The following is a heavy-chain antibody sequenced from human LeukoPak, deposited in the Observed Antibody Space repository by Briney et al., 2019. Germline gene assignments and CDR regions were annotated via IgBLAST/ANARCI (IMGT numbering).Heavy chain of an antibody. CDR3: ARDFNGVSLDY. D-gene: IGHD2-8*01. CDR2: IWYDGSNK. V-gene: IGHV3-33*01. J-gene: IGHJ4*02. Sequence: GGSLRLSCAASGFTFSSYGMHWVRQAPGKGLEWVAVIWYDGSNKYYADSVKGRFTISRGNSKNTLYLQMNSLRAEDTAVYYCARDFNGVSLDYWGQGTLVTVSS. CDR1: GFTFSSYG.